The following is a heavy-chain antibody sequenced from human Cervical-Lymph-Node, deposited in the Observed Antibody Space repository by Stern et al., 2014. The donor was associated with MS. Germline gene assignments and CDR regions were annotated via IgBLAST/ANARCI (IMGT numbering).Heavy chain of an antibody. CDR2: IDTDGTIT. V-gene: IGHV3-74*01. Sequence: EVQLVESGGGSVQPGASLTLSCAASGFTFSGYWMHWVRQAPGKGLEWVSGIDTDGTITSYADSVKGRFTISRDNSKNTLFLQMHSLRAEDTALYYCTRDIGGAAGYWGQGTLVTVSS. J-gene: IGHJ4*02. CDR3: TRDIGGAAGY. CDR1: GFTFSGYW. D-gene: IGHD3-16*01.